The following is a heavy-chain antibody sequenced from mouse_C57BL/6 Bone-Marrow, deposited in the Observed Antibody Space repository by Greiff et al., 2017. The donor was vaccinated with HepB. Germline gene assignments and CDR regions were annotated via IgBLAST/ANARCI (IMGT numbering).Heavy chain of an antibody. D-gene: IGHD1-1*01. J-gene: IGHJ4*01. CDR1: GYTFTSYW. Sequence: QVQLQQPGAELVKPGASVKMSCKASGYTFTSYWITWVKQRPGQGLEWIGDIYPGSGSTNYNEKFKSKATLTVDTSSSTAYMQLSSLTSEDAAVYYCASVSTTVVDAMDYWGQGTSVTVSS. CDR3: ASVSTTVVDAMDY. CDR2: IYPGSGST. V-gene: IGHV1-55*01.